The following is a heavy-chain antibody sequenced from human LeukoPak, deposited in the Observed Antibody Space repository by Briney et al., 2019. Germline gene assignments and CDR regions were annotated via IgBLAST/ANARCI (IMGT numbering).Heavy chain of an antibody. Sequence: ASVKVSCKASGYTFTGYYMHWVRQAPGQGLGWVGWINPNSGGTNYAQKSQGRVTMTRDTSISTAYMELSRLRSDDTAVYYCASYRVRGYSYVEAFDIWGQGTMVTVSS. CDR2: INPNSGGT. V-gene: IGHV1-2*02. D-gene: IGHD5-18*01. J-gene: IGHJ3*02. CDR1: GYTFTGYY. CDR3: ASYRVRGYSYVEAFDI.